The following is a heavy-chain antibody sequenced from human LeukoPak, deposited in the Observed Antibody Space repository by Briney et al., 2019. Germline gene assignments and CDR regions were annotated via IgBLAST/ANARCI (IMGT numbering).Heavy chain of an antibody. CDR3: ARGRNIVATIMGY. CDR1: GYTFTSYD. CDR2: MNPNSGNT. D-gene: IGHD5-12*01. V-gene: IGHV1-8*01. Sequence: ASVKVSCKASGYTFTSYDINWVRQATGQELEWIGWMNPNSGNTGYAQKFQGRVTMTRNTSISTAYMELSSLRSEDTAVYYCARGRNIVATIMGYWGQGTLVTVSS. J-gene: IGHJ4*02.